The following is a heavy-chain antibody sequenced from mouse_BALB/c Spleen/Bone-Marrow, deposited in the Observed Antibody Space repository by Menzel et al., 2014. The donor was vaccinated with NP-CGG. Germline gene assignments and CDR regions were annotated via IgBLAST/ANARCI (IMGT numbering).Heavy chain of an antibody. CDR1: GFTFSSFG. Sequence: EVNLVDSGGGLVQPGGSRKLSCAASGFTFSSFGMHWVRRAPEKGLEWVAYISNGSSPIYYADTVKGRFTISRDNPKNTLFLQMTSLRSEDAAMYYYARKGAMITHYYAMDYWGQGTSVTVSS. D-gene: IGHD2-4*01. CDR2: ISNGSSPI. V-gene: IGHV5-17*02. J-gene: IGHJ4*01. CDR3: ARKGAMITHYYAMDY.